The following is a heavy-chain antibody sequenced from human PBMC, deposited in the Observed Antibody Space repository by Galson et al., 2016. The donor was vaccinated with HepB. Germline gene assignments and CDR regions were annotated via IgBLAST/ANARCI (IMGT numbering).Heavy chain of an antibody. Sequence: SLRLSCAASGFTFSSYALSWVRQAPGKGLEWVSSITAGGDATYYADSVKGRFTISRDYSKNTLCLQMNSLRAEDTAVYYCSRASWTTTTRFDSWGQGTPVTVSS. D-gene: IGHD2-15*01. V-gene: IGHV3-23*01. CDR2: ITAGGDAT. CDR3: SRASWTTTTRFDS. CDR1: GFTFSSYA. J-gene: IGHJ4*02.